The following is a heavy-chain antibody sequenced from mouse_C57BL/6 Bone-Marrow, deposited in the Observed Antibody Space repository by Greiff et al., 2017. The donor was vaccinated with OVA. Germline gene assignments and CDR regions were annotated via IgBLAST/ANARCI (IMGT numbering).Heavy chain of an antibody. Sequence: EVKLVESGGGLVQPGGSLKLSCAASGFTFSDYGMAWVRQAPRKGPEWVAFISNLAYSIYYADTVTGRFTISRENAKNTLYLEMSSLRSEDTAMYYCARQGPDYGNYGDYAMDYWGQGTSVTVSS. J-gene: IGHJ4*01. CDR2: ISNLAYSI. CDR1: GFTFSDYG. CDR3: ARQGPDYGNYGDYAMDY. D-gene: IGHD2-1*01. V-gene: IGHV5-15*01.